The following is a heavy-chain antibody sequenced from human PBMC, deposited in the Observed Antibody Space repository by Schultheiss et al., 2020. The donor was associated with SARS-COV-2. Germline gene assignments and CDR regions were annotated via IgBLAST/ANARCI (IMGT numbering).Heavy chain of an antibody. CDR2: ISSSGSTI. D-gene: IGHD6-19*01. J-gene: IGHJ3*02. CDR3: ARGGQQWLVRTDDGFDI. V-gene: IGHV3-48*03. CDR1: GFTFSSYE. Sequence: GESLKISCVASGFTFSSYEMNWVRQAPGKGLEWVSYISSSGSTIYYADSVKGRFTISRDNGKKSLYLQMNSLRAEDTAVYYCARGGQQWLVRTDDGFDIWGQGTMVTVSS.